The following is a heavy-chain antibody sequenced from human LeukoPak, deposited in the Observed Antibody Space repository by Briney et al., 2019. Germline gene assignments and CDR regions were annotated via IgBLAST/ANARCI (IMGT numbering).Heavy chain of an antibody. D-gene: IGHD6-13*01. CDR1: GGSFSGYS. Sequence: SETLSLTCAVYGGSFSGYSWTWIRQSPGKGLEWIGEIYHSGITNYNPSLKSRVTISVDTSKIQFSLKLTSVTAADTAVYYCVRWDFDLRAADSFDPWGQGTLVTVSS. CDR3: VRWDFDLRAADSFDP. J-gene: IGHJ5*02. CDR2: IYHSGIT. V-gene: IGHV4-34*01.